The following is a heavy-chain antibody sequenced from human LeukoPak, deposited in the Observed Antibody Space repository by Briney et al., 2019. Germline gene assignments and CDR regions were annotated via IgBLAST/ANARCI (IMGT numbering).Heavy chain of an antibody. CDR3: AKDISPHLSSGGYFDL. CDR2: ISWKSGSI. V-gene: IGHV3-9*01. CDR1: GFTIDDYA. D-gene: IGHD6-19*01. Sequence: GGSLRLSCAASGFTIDDYAMHWVRQAPGKGLEWVSGISWKSGSIGYADSVKGRFTISRDNAKNSLFLQMNSLRAEDTALYYCAKDISPHLSSGGYFDLWGRGTLVTVSS. J-gene: IGHJ2*01.